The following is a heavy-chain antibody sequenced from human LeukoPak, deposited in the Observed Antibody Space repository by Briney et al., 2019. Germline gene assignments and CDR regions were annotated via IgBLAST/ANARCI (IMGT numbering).Heavy chain of an antibody. V-gene: IGHV1-8*01. Sequence: ASVKVSCKASGYTFTSYDINWVRQATGQGLEWMGWMNPNSGNTGYAQEFQGRVTMTRNTSISTAYMELSSLRSEDTAVYYCFLTTVVTRDFDYWGQGTLVTVSS. J-gene: IGHJ4*02. CDR2: MNPNSGNT. D-gene: IGHD4-23*01. CDR1: GYTFTSYD. CDR3: FLTTVVTRDFDY.